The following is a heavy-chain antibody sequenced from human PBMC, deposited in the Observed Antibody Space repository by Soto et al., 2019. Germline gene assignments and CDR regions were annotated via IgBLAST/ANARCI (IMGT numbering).Heavy chain of an antibody. CDR1: GGSISSYY. CDR2: IYYSGST. D-gene: IGHD2-21*02. Sequence: QVQLQESGPGLVKPSETLSLTCTVSGGSISSYYWSWIRQPPGKGLAWIGYIYYSGSTNYNPSLKSRVTISVDTSKNQFSLKLSSVTAADTAVYYCASYPTKGCGGDCPFDSFGQGPLVTVSS. J-gene: IGHJ4*02. V-gene: IGHV4-59*01. CDR3: ASYPTKGCGGDCPFDS.